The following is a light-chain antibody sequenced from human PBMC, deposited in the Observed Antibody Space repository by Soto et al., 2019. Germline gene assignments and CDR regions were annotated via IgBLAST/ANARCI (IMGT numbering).Light chain of an antibody. J-gene: IGKJ1*01. V-gene: IGKV3-20*01. CDR3: QQYVSSPRT. CDR2: GAS. Sequence: EIVMTQSPATLSVSPGERATLSCRASQSVSSNLAWYQQKPGQAPRLLIYGASSRAPGLPDRFSGSGSGTDFTLTTSSLEPEDFAVYYCQQYVSSPRTFGQGTKVDIK. CDR1: QSVSSN.